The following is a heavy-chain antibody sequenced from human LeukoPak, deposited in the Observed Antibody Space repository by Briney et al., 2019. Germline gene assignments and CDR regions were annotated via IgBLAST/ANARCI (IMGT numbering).Heavy chain of an antibody. Sequence: ASVKVSCKTSGYTFSTYGLSWVRQAPGQGLEWMGWISGNSGKTHYAQKFQDRVTLTTDTSSTTAFMELRSLRSDDTAMYYCARNAGSYFEFAPWGQGTLVTDSS. CDR1: GYTFSTYG. V-gene: IGHV1-18*01. J-gene: IGHJ5*02. D-gene: IGHD1-26*01. CDR3: ARNAGSYFEFAP. CDR2: ISGNSGKT.